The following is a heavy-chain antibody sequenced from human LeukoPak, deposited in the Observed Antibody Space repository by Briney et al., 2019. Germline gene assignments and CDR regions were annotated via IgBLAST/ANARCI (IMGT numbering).Heavy chain of an antibody. CDR2: IYTSGST. D-gene: IGHD5-24*01. CDR1: GGSISSGSYY. J-gene: IGHJ4*02. V-gene: IGHV4-61*02. Sequence: SQTLSLTCTVSGGSISSGSYYWSWIRQPAGKGLEWIGRIYTSGSTNYNPSLKSRVTISVDTSKNQFSLKLSSVTAADTAVYYWAKEDPREMATIYWGQGTLVTDSS. CDR3: AKEDPREMATIY.